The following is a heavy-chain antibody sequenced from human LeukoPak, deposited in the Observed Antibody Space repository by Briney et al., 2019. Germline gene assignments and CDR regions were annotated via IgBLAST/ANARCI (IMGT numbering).Heavy chain of an antibody. Sequence: PSETLSLTCTVSGGSISSYYWSWIRQPPGKGLEWIGYIYYSGSTNYKPSLKSRVTISVDTSKNQFSLKLSSVTAADTAVYYCARLVRWLRYYYYYYYMDVWGKGTTVTISS. D-gene: IGHD5-12*01. CDR3: ARLVRWLRYYYYYYYMDV. V-gene: IGHV4-59*12. CDR1: GGSISSYY. J-gene: IGHJ6*03. CDR2: IYYSGST.